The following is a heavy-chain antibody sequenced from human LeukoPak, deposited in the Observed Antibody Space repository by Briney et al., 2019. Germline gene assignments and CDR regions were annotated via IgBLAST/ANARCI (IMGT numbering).Heavy chain of an antibody. Sequence: ASVKVSCKASGGTFSSYAISWVRQAPGQGLEWMGRIIPILGIANYAQKFQGRVTITADKSTSTAYMELSSLRSEDTAVYYCARPTYCSSTSCYGGYYYYGMDVWGQGTTVTVSS. V-gene: IGHV1-69*04. CDR2: IIPILGIA. CDR3: ARPTYCSSTSCYGGYYYYGMDV. J-gene: IGHJ6*02. D-gene: IGHD2-2*01. CDR1: GGTFSSYA.